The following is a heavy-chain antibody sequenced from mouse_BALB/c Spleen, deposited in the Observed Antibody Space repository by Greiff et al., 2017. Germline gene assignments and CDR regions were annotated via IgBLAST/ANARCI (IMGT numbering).Heavy chain of an antibody. Sequence: DVHLVESGGGLVQPGGSLKLSCAASGFTFSSYGMSWVRQTPDKRLELVATINSNGGSTYYPDSVKGRFTISRDNAKNTLYLQMSSLKSEDTAMYYCAREQGYGNYAMDYWGQGTSVTVSS. D-gene: IGHD2-10*02. J-gene: IGHJ4*01. CDR1: GFTFSSYG. CDR2: INSNGGST. CDR3: AREQGYGNYAMDY. V-gene: IGHV5-6-3*01.